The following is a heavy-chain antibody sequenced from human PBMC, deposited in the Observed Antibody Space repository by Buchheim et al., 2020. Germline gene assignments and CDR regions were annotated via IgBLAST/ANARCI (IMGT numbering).Heavy chain of an antibody. D-gene: IGHD6-13*01. V-gene: IGHV4-34*01. CDR2: INHSGST. J-gene: IGHJ4*02. Sequence: QVQLQQWGAGLLKPSETLSLTCAVYGGSFSGYYWSWIRQPPGKGLEWIGKINHSGSTNYNPSLKGRVTISVDTSKNQFSLKLSSVTAADTAVYYSARFAGYSSSWYDGIDFWGQGTL. CDR1: GGSFSGYY. CDR3: ARFAGYSSSWYDGIDF.